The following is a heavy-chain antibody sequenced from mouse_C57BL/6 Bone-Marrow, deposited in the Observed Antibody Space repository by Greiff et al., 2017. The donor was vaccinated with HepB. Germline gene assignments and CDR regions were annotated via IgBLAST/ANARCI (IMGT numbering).Heavy chain of an antibody. J-gene: IGHJ1*03. Sequence: EVQRVESGGGLVQPGGSLSLSCAASGFTFTDYYMSWVRQPPGKALEWLGFIRNKANGYTTEYSASVKGRFTISRDNSQSILYLQMNALRAEDSATYYCASRTYYRKGYFDVWGTGTTVTVSS. V-gene: IGHV7-3*01. CDR1: GFTFTDYY. CDR3: ASRTYYRKGYFDV. CDR2: IRNKANGYTT. D-gene: IGHD2-14*01.